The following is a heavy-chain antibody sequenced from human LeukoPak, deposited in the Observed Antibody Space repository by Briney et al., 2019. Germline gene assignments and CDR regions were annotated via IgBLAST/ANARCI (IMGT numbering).Heavy chain of an antibody. D-gene: IGHD2-2*01. CDR2: INSDGSTT. Sequence: GGSLRLSCAASGFTFSSSWMHWVRQAPGKGLVWVSRINSDGSTTNYADSVKGRFIISRDNAKNTLYLQMNSLRAEDTVVYYCTRPESSSSLACDHWGQGTLVTVSS. CDR1: GFTFSSSW. V-gene: IGHV3-74*01. CDR3: TRPESSSSLACDH. J-gene: IGHJ4*02.